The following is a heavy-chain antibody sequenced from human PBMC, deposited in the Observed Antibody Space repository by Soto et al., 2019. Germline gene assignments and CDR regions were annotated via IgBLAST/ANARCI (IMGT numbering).Heavy chain of an antibody. D-gene: IGHD1-26*01. V-gene: IGHV3-15*01. Sequence: GESLKISCAASGFTFSNAWMSWVRQAPGKGLEWVGRIKSKTDGGTTDYAAPVKGRFTISRDDSKNTLYLQMNSLKTEDTAVYYCTTGGRSGSYYFDYWGQGTLVTVSS. CDR3: TTGGRSGSYYFDY. CDR1: GFTFSNAW. CDR2: IKSKTDGGTT. J-gene: IGHJ4*02.